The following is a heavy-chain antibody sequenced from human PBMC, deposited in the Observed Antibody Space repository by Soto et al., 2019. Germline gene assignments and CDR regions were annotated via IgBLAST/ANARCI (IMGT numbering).Heavy chain of an antibody. D-gene: IGHD3-22*01. J-gene: IGHJ3*01. V-gene: IGHV3-23*01. CDR1: GFTFGTYA. Sequence: GVSLRLSCAASGFTFGTYAMTWVRQVPGKGLEWVSSISASGGRTYYADSVKGRFTISRDNAKNSLYLQMNSLRAEDTAVYYCARDQLYYNDISGRPLNAFDVWGQGTMVTVSS. CDR3: ARDQLYYNDISGRPLNAFDV. CDR2: ISASGGRT.